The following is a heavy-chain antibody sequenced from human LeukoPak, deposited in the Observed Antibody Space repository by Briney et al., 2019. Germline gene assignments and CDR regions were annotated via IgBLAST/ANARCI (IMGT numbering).Heavy chain of an antibody. CDR1: GFTFDDYT. D-gene: IGHD2-21*02. V-gene: IGHV3-23*01. CDR3: AKAAYCGGDCLGYYFDY. J-gene: IGHJ4*02. CDR2: ISGSGGDT. Sequence: PGGSLRLSCAASGFTFDDYTMHWVRQAPGKGLEWVSAISGSGGDTYYADSVKGRFTISRDNSKNTLYLQMNSLRAEDTAVYYCAKAAYCGGDCLGYYFDYWGQGTLVTVSS.